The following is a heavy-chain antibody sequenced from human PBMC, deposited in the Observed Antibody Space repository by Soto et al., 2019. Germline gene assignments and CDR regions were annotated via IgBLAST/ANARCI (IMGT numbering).Heavy chain of an antibody. J-gene: IGHJ5*02. V-gene: IGHV1-18*01. CDR3: ARVKVTIVLGVYVDLLDWFDP. CDR2: ISAYNGNT. D-gene: IGHD3-10*01. Sequence: ASVKVSCKASGYTFTSYGISWVRQAPGQGLEWMGWISAYNGNTNYAQKLQGRVTMTTDTSTRTAYMELRSLRSDDTAVYYCARVKVTIVLGVYVDLLDWFDPWGQGTLVIGS. CDR1: GYTFTSYG.